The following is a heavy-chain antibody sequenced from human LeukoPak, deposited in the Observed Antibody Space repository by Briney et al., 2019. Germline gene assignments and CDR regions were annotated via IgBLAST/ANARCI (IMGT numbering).Heavy chain of an antibody. Sequence: SETLSLTCSLSGGSISSYYWSWIRQPAGKGLEWFGRFYTSGSTNYNPSLKSRVTMSGGTPKNQFSLKLSSVTAADTAVYYCAREVVVDYYYYYMDVWGKGTTVTVSS. D-gene: IGHD3-22*01. V-gene: IGHV4-4*07. CDR2: FYTSGST. CDR3: AREVVVDYYYYYMDV. J-gene: IGHJ6*03. CDR1: GGSISSYY.